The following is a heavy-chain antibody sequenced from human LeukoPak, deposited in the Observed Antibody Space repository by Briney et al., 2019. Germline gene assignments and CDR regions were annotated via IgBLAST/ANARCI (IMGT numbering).Heavy chain of an antibody. CDR2: ISASGGST. J-gene: IGHJ4*02. V-gene: IGHV3-23*01. D-gene: IGHD2-15*01. CDR3: ASTQRGDYFDY. Sequence: GGSLRLSCAASGFTFSSYGMSWVRQAPGKGLKWVSDISASGGSTYYADSVKGRFTISRDNSKNTLYLQMSSLRAEDTAVYYCASTQRGDYFDYWGQGTLVTVSS. CDR1: GFTFSSYG.